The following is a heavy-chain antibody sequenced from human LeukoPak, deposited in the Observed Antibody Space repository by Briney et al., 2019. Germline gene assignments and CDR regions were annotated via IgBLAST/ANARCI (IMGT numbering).Heavy chain of an antibody. D-gene: IGHD5-12*01. CDR2: ISYDGSNK. Sequence: GGSLRLSCAASGFTFSSYGMHWVRQVPGKGLEWVAVISYDGSNKYYADSVKGRFTISRDNSKNTLYLQMNSLRAEDTAVYYCAKETYESLPHFDYWGQGTLVTVSS. J-gene: IGHJ4*02. V-gene: IGHV3-30*18. CDR3: AKETYESLPHFDY. CDR1: GFTFSSYG.